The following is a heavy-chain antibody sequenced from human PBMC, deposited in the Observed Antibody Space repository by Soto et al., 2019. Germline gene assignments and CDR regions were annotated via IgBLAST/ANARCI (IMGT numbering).Heavy chain of an antibody. Sequence: ASVKVSCKTSGYPFPSFEVHWIRQAPGQRPEWMGGISNAGSGNTKYSQKFQDRLTITGDKRATTVYMALSSLTSEDTATYYCARESNHYQDFFQNWGQGTQVTVAS. D-gene: IGHD2-2*01. CDR3: ARESNHYQDFFQN. CDR1: GYPFPSFE. V-gene: IGHV1-3*01. CDR2: ISNAGSGNT. J-gene: IGHJ4*02.